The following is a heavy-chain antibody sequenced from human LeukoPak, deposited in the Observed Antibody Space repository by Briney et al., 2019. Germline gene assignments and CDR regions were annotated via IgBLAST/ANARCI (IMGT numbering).Heavy chain of an antibody. CDR2: TSSSSAYT. CDR3: VSFYETY. CDR1: GFTFSSFS. D-gene: IGHD2/OR15-2a*01. V-gene: IGHV3-21*01. Sequence: GGSPSLSCAASGFTFSSFSMIWVRQAPGKGLEWGSSTSSSSAYTFYAESGKGRFTISKDNAKNTVYLQMNSLRAEDTAVYYCVSFYETYWGRGTLVTVSS. J-gene: IGHJ4*02.